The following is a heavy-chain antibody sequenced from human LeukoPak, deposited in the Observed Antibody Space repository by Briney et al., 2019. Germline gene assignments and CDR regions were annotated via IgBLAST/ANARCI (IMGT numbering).Heavy chain of an antibody. CDR1: GFTFSSYW. CDR3: ARDTFGGDDF. J-gene: IGHJ4*02. Sequence: GASLRLSCAASGFTFSSYWMHWVRQAPGKGLVWVSRINTDGTYTSYADSVKGRLTISRDNAKNTLYLQMNSLRADDTAVYYCARDTFGGDDFWGQGTLVTVSA. D-gene: IGHD3-10*01. CDR2: INTDGTYT. V-gene: IGHV3-74*01.